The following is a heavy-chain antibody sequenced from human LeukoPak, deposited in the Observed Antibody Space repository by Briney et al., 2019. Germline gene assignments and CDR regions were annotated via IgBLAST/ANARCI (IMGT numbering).Heavy chain of an antibody. D-gene: IGHD1-26*01. CDR1: GYTFTSSH. J-gene: IGHJ4*02. CDR3: ARDRGGSYSIDY. V-gene: IGHV1-46*01. CDR2: INCGDGYT. Sequence: ASVEVSCKTSGYTFTSSHAHWVRQAPGQGLEWMGIINCGDGYTNYAQKFQGRVSVTAGTSTSTLYMELSRLTTEDTAIYYCARDRGGSYSIDYWGQGTLITVSS.